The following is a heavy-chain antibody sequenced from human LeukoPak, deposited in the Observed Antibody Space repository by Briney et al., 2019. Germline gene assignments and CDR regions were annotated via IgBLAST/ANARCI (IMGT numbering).Heavy chain of an antibody. CDR1: GYTFTGYY. J-gene: IGHJ4*02. D-gene: IGHD3-22*01. CDR3: ARGGHHDSSQQPSDH. Sequence: ASVKVSCKASGYTFTGYYMHWVRQAPGQGLEWMGWINPNSGGTNYAQKFQGRVTMTRDTSISTAYMELSRLRSDDTAVYYCARGGHHDSSQQPSDHWGQGTLVTVSS. CDR2: INPNSGGT. V-gene: IGHV1-2*02.